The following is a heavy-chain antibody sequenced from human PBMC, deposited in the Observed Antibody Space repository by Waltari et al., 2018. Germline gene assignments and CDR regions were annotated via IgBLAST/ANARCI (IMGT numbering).Heavy chain of an antibody. V-gene: IGHV4-39*01. CDR2: MSYSGAT. D-gene: IGHD5-12*01. J-gene: IGHJ3*01. CDR1: AVSINSSRDY. CDR3: ATYIGASLGTAAFDV. Sequence: QLQLQESGPGLVKPSETLSLTCSVSAVSINSSRDYGGCVRQPAGQGVGWVGAMSYSGATYSRPSLMSRGTISRDTSKNQLSLKLGSVTAADTALYYCATYIGASLGTAAFDVWGQGTLVTVSS.